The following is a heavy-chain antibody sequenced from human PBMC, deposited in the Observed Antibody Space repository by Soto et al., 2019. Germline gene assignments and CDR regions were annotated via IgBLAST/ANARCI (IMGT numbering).Heavy chain of an antibody. CDR3: AREWVPAAIHYDYYGMDV. Sequence: EVQLVESGGGLVKPGESLRLSCAASGFTFSTYSMNWVRQDPGKGLEWVSSISSSSTSIYYIDSVKGRFTISRDNAKNSLYLQRNSLRAEDTAGYYCAREWVPAAIHYDYYGMDVWGQGTTVTVSS. CDR1: GFTFSTYS. D-gene: IGHD2-2*02. J-gene: IGHJ6*02. V-gene: IGHV3-21*01. CDR2: ISSSSTSI.